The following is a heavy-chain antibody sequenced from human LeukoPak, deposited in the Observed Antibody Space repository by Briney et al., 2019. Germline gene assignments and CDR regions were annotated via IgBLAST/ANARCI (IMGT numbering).Heavy chain of an antibody. CDR1: GYTFTSYA. CDR2: INAGNGNT. CDR3: ARVAGYCSSTSCYAVGGWFDP. D-gene: IGHD2-2*01. Sequence: GDSVKVSCKASGYTFTSYAMHWVRQSPGQRLEWMGWINAGNGNTKYSQKFQGRVTITRDTSASTAYMELSSLRSEDTAVYYCARVAGYCSSTSCYAVGGWFDPWGQGTLVTISS. V-gene: IGHV1-3*01. J-gene: IGHJ5*02.